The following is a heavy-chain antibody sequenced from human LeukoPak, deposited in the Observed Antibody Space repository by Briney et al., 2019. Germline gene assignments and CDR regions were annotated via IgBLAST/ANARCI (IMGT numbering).Heavy chain of an antibody. CDR1: GFTFSSYA. CDR2: ITSSSSYI. Sequence: GGSLRLSCAASGFTFSSYAMNWVRQAPGKGLEWVSSITSSSSYIDYADSVKGRFTISRDNAKNSLYLQMNSLRAEDTAVYYCARGYCSSTSCYTDGASDYWGQGTLVTVSS. J-gene: IGHJ4*02. D-gene: IGHD2-2*02. V-gene: IGHV3-21*01. CDR3: ARGYCSSTSCYTDGASDY.